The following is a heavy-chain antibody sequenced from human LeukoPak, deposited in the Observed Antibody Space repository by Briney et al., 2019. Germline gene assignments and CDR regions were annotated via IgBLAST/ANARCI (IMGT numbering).Heavy chain of an antibody. CDR2: IYSSGST. D-gene: IGHD4/OR15-4a*01. V-gene: IGHV4-4*09. CDR1: GGSISSHF. Sequence: SETLSLTCTVSGGSISSHFWTWIRQPPGKGLEWIGAIYSSGSTNYNPSLKSRVTISADTSKNLLSLKLTSVTAADTGVYYCARLTMPTGPGDYWGEGTLVTVSS. J-gene: IGHJ4*02. CDR3: ARLTMPTGPGDY.